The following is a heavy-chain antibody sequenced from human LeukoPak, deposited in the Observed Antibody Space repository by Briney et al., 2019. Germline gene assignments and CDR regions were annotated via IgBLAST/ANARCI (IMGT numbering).Heavy chain of an antibody. V-gene: IGHV4-59*12. CDR2: IYYSGST. D-gene: IGHD3-3*01. CDR1: GGSISSYY. CDR3: ARVAGLRFLEWLFHYFDY. Sequence: SETLSLTCTVSGGSISSYYWSWIRQPPGKGLEWIGYIYYSGSTNYNPSLKSRVTISVDTSKNQFSLKLSSVTAADTAVYYCARVAGLRFLEWLFHYFDYWGQGTLVTVSS. J-gene: IGHJ4*02.